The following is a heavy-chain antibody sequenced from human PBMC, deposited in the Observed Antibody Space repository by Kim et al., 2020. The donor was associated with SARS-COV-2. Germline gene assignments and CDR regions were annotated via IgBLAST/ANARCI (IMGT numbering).Heavy chain of an antibody. Sequence: TYNPSLKSRVTLSVDTSKNQFSLQLTPVTAADTAVYYCARARFGELFVDYWGQGTLVTVSS. D-gene: IGHD3-16*01. J-gene: IGHJ4*02. V-gene: IGHV4-59*01. CDR3: ARARFGELFVDY.